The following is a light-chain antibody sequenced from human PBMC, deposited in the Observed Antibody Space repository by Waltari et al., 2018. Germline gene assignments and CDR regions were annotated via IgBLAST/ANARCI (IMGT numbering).Light chain of an antibody. J-gene: IGLJ1*01. CDR3: CSYVGLGTYV. V-gene: IGLV2-23*02. Sequence: QSGLAQPASASGSPGQSITITCTGTSSDVGNYNLVPWSQQRPGKAPTLLIYEVTKRAPGTSDRFSASKSGNTASLSISGLQAQEDEADYYCCSYVGLGTYVFGTGTKVTV. CDR1: SSDVGNYNL. CDR2: EVT.